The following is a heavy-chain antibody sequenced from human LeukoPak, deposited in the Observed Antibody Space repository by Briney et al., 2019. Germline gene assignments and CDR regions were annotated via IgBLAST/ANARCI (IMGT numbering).Heavy chain of an antibody. CDR2: VHSSGST. V-gene: IGHV4-59*01. CDR1: AGSISDFH. CDR3: ARDLTTVTKGLDV. J-gene: IGHJ6*02. D-gene: IGHD4-17*01. Sequence: PSETLSLTCSVSAGSISDFHWGWIPQTPGKGLEWIGHVHSSGSTNYNPSLKSRLTMSVDTSKNQFFLKLNSVTAADTAVYYCARDLTTVTKGLDVWGQGTTIIVSS.